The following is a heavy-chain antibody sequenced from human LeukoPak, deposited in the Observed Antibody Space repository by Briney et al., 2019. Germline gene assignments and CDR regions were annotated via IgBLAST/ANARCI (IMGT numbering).Heavy chain of an antibody. V-gene: IGHV3-53*01. CDR2: IYSGGST. J-gene: IGHJ4*02. D-gene: IGHD1-26*01. Sequence: GGSLRLSCAASGFTVSSNYMSWVRQAPGKGLEWVSVIYSGGSTYYADSVKGRFTISRDNAKNSLYLQMNSLRAEDTAVYYCARSRSGAYWGQGTLVTVSS. CDR1: GFTVSSNY. CDR3: ARSRSGAY.